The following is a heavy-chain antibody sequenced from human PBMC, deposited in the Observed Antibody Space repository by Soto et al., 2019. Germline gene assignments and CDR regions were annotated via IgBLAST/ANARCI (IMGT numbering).Heavy chain of an antibody. J-gene: IGHJ6*02. CDR1: GGSISSGGYY. D-gene: IGHD3-22*01. V-gene: IGHV4-31*03. Sequence: SETLSLTCTVSGGSISSGGYYWSWIRQHPGKGLEWIGYIYYSGSTYYNPSLKSRVTISVDTSKNQFSLKLSPVTAADTAVYYCARDHYDSSGYSSSYYYYYGMDVWGQGTTVTVSS. CDR2: IYYSGST. CDR3: ARDHYDSSGYSSSYYYYYGMDV.